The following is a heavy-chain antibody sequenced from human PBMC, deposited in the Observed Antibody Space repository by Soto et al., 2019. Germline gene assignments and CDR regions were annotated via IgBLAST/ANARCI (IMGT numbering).Heavy chain of an antibody. CDR3: TTDFPHYDFWRGTLYYFDY. V-gene: IGHV3-15*07. J-gene: IGHJ4*02. Sequence: PGGSLRLSCAASGFTFSNAWMNWVRQAPGKGLEWVGRIKSKTDGGTTDYAAPVKGRFTISRDDSKNTLYLQMNSLKTEDTAVYYCTTDFPHYDFWRGTLYYFDYWGQGTLVTVSS. D-gene: IGHD3-3*01. CDR1: GFTFSNAW. CDR2: IKSKTDGGTT.